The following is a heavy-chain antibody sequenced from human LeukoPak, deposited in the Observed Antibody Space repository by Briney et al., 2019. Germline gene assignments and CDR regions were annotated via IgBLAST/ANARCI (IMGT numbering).Heavy chain of an antibody. V-gene: IGHV3-30-3*01. CDR3: ARRESSSLAPLVDY. D-gene: IGHD6-6*01. J-gene: IGHJ4*02. Sequence: GRSLRLSCAASGFTFSSYAMHWVRQAPGKGLEWVAVISYDGSNKYYADSVKGRSTISRDNSKNTLYLQMNSLRAEDTAVYYCARRESSSLAPLVDYWGQGTLVTVSS. CDR1: GFTFSSYA. CDR2: ISYDGSNK.